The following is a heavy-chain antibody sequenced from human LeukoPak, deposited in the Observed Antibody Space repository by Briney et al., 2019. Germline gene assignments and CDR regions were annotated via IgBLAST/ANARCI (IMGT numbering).Heavy chain of an antibody. CDR2: ISWKSDNI. D-gene: IGHD2-15*01. CDR1: GFTFDDYA. Sequence: GGSLRLSCAASGFTFDDYAMHWVRQAPGKGLEWISGISWKSDNIGYADSVKGRFTISRDNAKNSLYLQMNSLRAEDTAVYYCARDLSEYPYPEVTLDYWGQGTLVTVSS. J-gene: IGHJ4*02. V-gene: IGHV3-9*01. CDR3: ARDLSEYPYPEVTLDY.